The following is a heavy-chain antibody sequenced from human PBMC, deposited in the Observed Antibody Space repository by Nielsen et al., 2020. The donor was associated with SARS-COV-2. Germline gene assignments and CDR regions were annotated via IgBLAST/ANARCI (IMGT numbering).Heavy chain of an antibody. V-gene: IGHV3-7*01. J-gene: IGHJ4*02. Sequence: GESLKISCAASGFTFSSYWMSWVRQAPGKGLEWVANIKQDGSNKYYADSVKGRFTISRDNSKNTLYLQMNSLRAEDTAVYYCAKDLLSATVTALDYWGQGTLVTVSS. D-gene: IGHD4-17*01. CDR3: AKDLLSATVTALDY. CDR2: IKQDGSNK. CDR1: GFTFSSYW.